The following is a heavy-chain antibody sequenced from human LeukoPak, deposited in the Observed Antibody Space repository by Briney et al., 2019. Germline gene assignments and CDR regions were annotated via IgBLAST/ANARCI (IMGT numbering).Heavy chain of an antibody. CDR3: ARVGRYSHRPGAFEI. CDR1: GYTFIAFG. D-gene: IGHD3-9*01. Sequence: GASVEVSCKASGYTFIAFGISWVRQAPGQGLEWMGWISAYNGNTDYAQKLQGRVNMTTDTSTDTAYMNLRSLRSDDTAVYYCARVGRYSHRPGAFEIWGQGTMVTVS. CDR2: ISAYNGNT. V-gene: IGHV1-18*01. J-gene: IGHJ3*02.